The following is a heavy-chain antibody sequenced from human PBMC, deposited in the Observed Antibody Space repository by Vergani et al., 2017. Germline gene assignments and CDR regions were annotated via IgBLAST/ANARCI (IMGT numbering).Heavy chain of an antibody. V-gene: IGHV4-61*02. Sequence: QVQLQESGPGLVKPSQTLSLTCTVSGGAFSSGGQSWTWVRQPANQGLEWIGRIYSSGTTNYNPSLRSRVTLSVDTSKKQFSLELTSVTAADTAVYYCARDGGDYDKDALDLWDLGTMVTV. CDR1: GGAFSSGGQS. D-gene: IGHD2-21*02. J-gene: IGHJ3*01. CDR2: IYSSGTT. CDR3: ARDGGDYDKDALDL.